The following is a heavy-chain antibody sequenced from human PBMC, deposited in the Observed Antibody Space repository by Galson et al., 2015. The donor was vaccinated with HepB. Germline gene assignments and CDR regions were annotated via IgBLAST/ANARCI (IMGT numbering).Heavy chain of an antibody. Sequence: SLRLSCAASGFTFSGYSMNWVRQAPGKGLEWVSTISGSGGTTYYADSVKGRFTISRDNSKNTLYLQVNGLRAEDTAIYYCTKHKKGTGATGYYFDYWGQGTLVTVSS. V-gene: IGHV3-23*01. J-gene: IGHJ4*02. CDR1: GFTFSGYS. CDR3: TKHKKGTGATGYYFDY. D-gene: IGHD3/OR15-3a*01. CDR2: ISGSGGTT.